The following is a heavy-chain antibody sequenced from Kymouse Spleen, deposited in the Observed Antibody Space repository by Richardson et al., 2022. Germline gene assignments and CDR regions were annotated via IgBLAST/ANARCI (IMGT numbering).Heavy chain of an antibody. V-gene: IGHV3-30*18. CDR2: ISYDGSNK. Sequence: QVQLVESGGGVVQPGRSLRLSCAASGFTFSSYGMHWVRQAPGKGLEWVAVISYDGSNKYYADSVKGRFTISRDNSKNTLYLQMNSLRAEDTAVYYCAKGGYTSYGMDVWGQGTTVTVSS. D-gene: IGHD6-13*01,IGHD6-19*01,IGHD6-25*01. J-gene: IGHJ6*02. CDR3: AKGGYTSYGMDV. CDR1: GFTFSSYG.